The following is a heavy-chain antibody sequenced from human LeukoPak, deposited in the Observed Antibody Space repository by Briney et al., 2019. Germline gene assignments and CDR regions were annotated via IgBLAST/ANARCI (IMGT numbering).Heavy chain of an antibody. D-gene: IGHD4-17*01. CDR2: ISYDGSYR. Sequence: GRSLRLSRAASGFTFSNYGIHWVRQAPGKGLEWVAVISYDGSYRYYADSVKGRFTISRDNSKNTLSLQMNSLGAEDTAVYYCAKGGDYGDLGYYFDYWGQGTLVTVSS. V-gene: IGHV3-30*18. CDR1: GFTFSNYG. J-gene: IGHJ4*02. CDR3: AKGGDYGDLGYYFDY.